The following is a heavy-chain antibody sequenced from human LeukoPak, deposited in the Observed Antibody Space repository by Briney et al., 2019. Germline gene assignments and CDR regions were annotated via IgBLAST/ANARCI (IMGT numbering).Heavy chain of an antibody. Sequence: GGSLRLSCAASGFTFSDHYMDWVRQAPGKGLEWVGRIRNKAKRYTTEYAASVKGRFTISRDDSKNSVFLQMNSLKTEDTAMYYCTILYVSSWCDYWGQGTLVTVSS. CDR2: IRNKAKRYTT. CDR1: GFTFSDHY. V-gene: IGHV3-72*01. J-gene: IGHJ4*02. D-gene: IGHD6-13*01. CDR3: TILYVSSWCDY.